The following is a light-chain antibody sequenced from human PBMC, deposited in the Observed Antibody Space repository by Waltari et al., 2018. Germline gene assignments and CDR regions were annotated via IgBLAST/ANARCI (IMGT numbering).Light chain of an antibody. J-gene: IGLJ3*02. CDR3: AAWDDSLSAGV. CDR2: RNK. V-gene: IGLV1-47*01. Sequence: QSVLTQPPSASETPGQRVTISCPASSSNIGSNYVSWYQHPPGTAPKLLIYRNKQRPSGVPDRFSGSKSGTSASLAISGLRSEDEADYYCAAWDDSLSAGVFGGGTKLTVL. CDR1: SSNIGSNY.